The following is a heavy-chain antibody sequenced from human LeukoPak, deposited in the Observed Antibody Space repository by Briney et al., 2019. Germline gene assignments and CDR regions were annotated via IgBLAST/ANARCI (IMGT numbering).Heavy chain of an antibody. D-gene: IGHD3-22*01. CDR2: ISSFSGTI. J-gene: IGHJ4*02. CDR1: GITFSSYS. V-gene: IGHV3-48*04. CDR3: ARDQRDYYDSSGYFLDY. Sequence: GGSLRLSCVASGITFSSYSMNWVRQAPGKGLEWVSYISSFSGTINYADSVKGRFTISRDNAKNSLYLQMNSLRAEDTAVYYCARDQRDYYDSSGYFLDYWGQGTLVTVSS.